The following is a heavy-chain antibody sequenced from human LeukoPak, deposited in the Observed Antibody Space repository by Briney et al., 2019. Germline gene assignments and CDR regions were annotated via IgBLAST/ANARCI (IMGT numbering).Heavy chain of an antibody. V-gene: IGHV4-39*01. J-gene: IGHJ4*02. CDR2: IYYSGST. D-gene: IGHD6-6*01. Sequence: SETLSLTCAVSGGSIRSSSYYWGWIRQPPGKGLEWIGSIYYSGSTYYNPSLKSRVTISVDTSKNQFSLNLNSVTAADTAVYYCATQVGAARTYFDYWGQGTLVTVSS. CDR1: GGSIRSSSYY. CDR3: ATQVGAARTYFDY.